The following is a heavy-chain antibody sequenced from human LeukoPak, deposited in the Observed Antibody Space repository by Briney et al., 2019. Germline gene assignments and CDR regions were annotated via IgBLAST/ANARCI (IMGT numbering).Heavy chain of an antibody. CDR2: ISYDGSNK. D-gene: IGHD3-3*01. V-gene: IGHV3-30*01. J-gene: IGHJ5*02. CDR1: GITFSSYA. Sequence: PGGSLRLSCAASGITFSSYAMHWVRQAPGKGLEWVVVISYDGSNKYYADSVKGRFTISRDNSKNTLYLQMNSLRAEDTAVYYCARDMGGYYLEFWFDPWGQGTLVTVSS. CDR3: ARDMGGYYLEFWFDP.